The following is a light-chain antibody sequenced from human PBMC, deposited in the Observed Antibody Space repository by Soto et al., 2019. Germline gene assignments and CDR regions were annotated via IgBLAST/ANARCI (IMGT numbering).Light chain of an antibody. CDR1: SSDVGGYNY. J-gene: IGLJ1*01. Sequence: QSALTQPASVSGSPGQSITISCTGTSSDVGGYNYVSWYQQHPGKAPKLMIYDVSNRPSGVSNRFSGSKSGNTASLTISGLQAEDGADYYRSSYTSSSTLYVFGTGTKVTVL. V-gene: IGLV2-14*01. CDR2: DVS. CDR3: SSYTSSSTLYV.